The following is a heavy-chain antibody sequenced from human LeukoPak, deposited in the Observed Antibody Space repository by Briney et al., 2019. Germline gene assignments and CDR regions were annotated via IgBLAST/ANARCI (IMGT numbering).Heavy chain of an antibody. J-gene: IGHJ4*02. CDR3: ARLKATVSIHAYFDS. CDR1: GGSFSSYY. D-gene: IGHD4-17*01. CDR2: IDHSGST. Sequence: SETLSLTCTVSGGSFSSYYWTWIRQPPGKGLEWIGYIDHSGSTNYNPSLKSRVSISSDTSKNQFSLELSPVTAADTAVYYCARLKATVSIHAYFDSWGQGTLVTVSS. V-gene: IGHV4-59*01.